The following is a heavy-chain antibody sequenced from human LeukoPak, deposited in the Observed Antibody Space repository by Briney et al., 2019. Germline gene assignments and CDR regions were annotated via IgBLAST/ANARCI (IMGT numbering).Heavy chain of an antibody. CDR1: GYSISSGYY. D-gene: IGHD2-21*01. CDR3: ASSPSYSVSSFDY. V-gene: IGHV4-38-2*01. J-gene: IGHJ4*02. CDR2: IYHSGST. Sequence: PSETLSLTCAVSGYSISSGYYWGWIRQPPGKGLVWIGSIYHSGSTYYNPSLKSRVTISVDTSKNQLSLKLSSVTAADTAVYYCASSPSYSVSSFDYWGQGTLVTVSS.